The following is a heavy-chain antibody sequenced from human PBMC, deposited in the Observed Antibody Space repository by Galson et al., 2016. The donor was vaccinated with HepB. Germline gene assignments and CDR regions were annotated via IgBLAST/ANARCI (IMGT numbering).Heavy chain of an antibody. CDR3: ARIAVTLDYYFDY. CDR2: LYYTGGS. Sequence: SETLSLTCTVSGGSLSSSSYYWGWIRQPPGKGLEWIGSLYYTGGSDYNPSLKSRVTISVDTSKNQFSLRVSSVTAADTAVYYCARIAVTLDYYFDYWGQGTLVTASS. CDR1: GGSLSSSSYY. J-gene: IGHJ4*02. V-gene: IGHV4-39*01. D-gene: IGHD6-19*01.